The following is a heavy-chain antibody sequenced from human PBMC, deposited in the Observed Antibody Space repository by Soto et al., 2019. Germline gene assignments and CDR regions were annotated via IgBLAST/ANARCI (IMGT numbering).Heavy chain of an antibody. V-gene: IGHV1-18*01. CDR2: ISAYNGNT. J-gene: IGHJ3*02. Sequence: ASVKVSCKASGYTFTSYGISWVRQAPGQGLEWMGWISAYNGNTNYAQKLQGRVTMTTDTSTSTAYMELRSLRSDDTAVYYCARGRGFWSGYSTDDDAFDIWGQGTRVTVSS. CDR3: ARGRGFWSGYSTDDDAFDI. CDR1: GYTFTSYG. D-gene: IGHD3-3*01.